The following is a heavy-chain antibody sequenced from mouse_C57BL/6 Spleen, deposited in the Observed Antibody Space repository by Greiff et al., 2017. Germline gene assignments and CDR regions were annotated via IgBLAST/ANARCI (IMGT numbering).Heavy chain of an antibody. Sequence: QVQLKQPGAELVKPGASVKLSCKASGYTFTSYWMHWVKQRPGRGLEWIGRIDPNSGGTKYNEKFKSKATLTVDKPSSTAYMQLSSLTSEDSAVDYCARSGYDYDDLAWFAYWGQGTLVTVSA. CDR1: GYTFTSYW. CDR2: IDPNSGGT. CDR3: ARSGYDYDDLAWFAY. J-gene: IGHJ3*01. D-gene: IGHD2-4*01. V-gene: IGHV1-72*01.